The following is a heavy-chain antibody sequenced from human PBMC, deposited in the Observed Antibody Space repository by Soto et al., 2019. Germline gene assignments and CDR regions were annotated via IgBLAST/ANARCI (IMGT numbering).Heavy chain of an antibody. D-gene: IGHD3-10*01. Sequence: PRLSCIASGFTFSSYAMTWVRQAPGKGLERGSDISGSGGITYYADSVKGRFTISRDNSENTLNLQMNSLRADETAVYYCTRARRGAPYYYTMDLWGQGTTVTVSS. CDR1: GFTFSSYA. CDR3: TRARRGAPYYYTMDL. J-gene: IGHJ6*02. V-gene: IGHV3-23*01. CDR2: ISGSGGIT.